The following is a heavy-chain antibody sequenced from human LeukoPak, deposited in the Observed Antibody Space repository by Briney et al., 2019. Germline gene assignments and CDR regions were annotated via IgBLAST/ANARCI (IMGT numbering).Heavy chain of an antibody. V-gene: IGHV4-34*01. CDR1: GFTFSSYA. D-gene: IGHD6-13*01. CDR2: INHSGST. CDR3: ARLGSSRDHYYYGMDV. Sequence: GSLRLSCAASGFTFSSYAMSWIRQPPGKGLEWIGEINHSGSTNYNPSLKSRVTISVDTSKNQFSLKLSSVTAADTAVYYCARLGSSRDHYYYGMDVWGQGTTVTVSS. J-gene: IGHJ6*02.